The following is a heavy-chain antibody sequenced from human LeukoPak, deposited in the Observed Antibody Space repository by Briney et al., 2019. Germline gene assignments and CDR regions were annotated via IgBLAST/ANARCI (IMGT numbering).Heavy chain of an antibody. V-gene: IGHV4-59*11. Sequence: SETLSLTCTVSGGSISSHYWSWIRQPPGKGLEWIGHIYYSGSTNYNPSLKSRVTISVDTSKNQFSLKLSSVTAADTAVYYCAREREEREVFGYSYLVGFDPWGQGTLVTVSS. CDR1: GGSISSHY. D-gene: IGHD5-24*01. CDR3: AREREEREVFGYSYLVGFDP. J-gene: IGHJ5*02. CDR2: IYYSGST.